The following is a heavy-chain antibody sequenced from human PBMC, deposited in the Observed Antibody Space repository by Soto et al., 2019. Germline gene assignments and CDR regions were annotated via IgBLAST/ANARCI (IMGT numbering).Heavy chain of an antibody. Sequence: SETLSLTCSVSGGSLSGFPWIWIRQPPGKGLEWVGYIYHTGRSNYNPSLKSRLTISLDMSRNQFSLQLTSVTAADTAVYYCVTDWAGTKTLYGLDVWGQGTTVTVSS. CDR2: IYHTGRS. CDR1: GGSLSGFP. CDR3: VTDWAGTKTLYGLDV. V-gene: IGHV4-59*01. D-gene: IGHD6-19*01. J-gene: IGHJ6*02.